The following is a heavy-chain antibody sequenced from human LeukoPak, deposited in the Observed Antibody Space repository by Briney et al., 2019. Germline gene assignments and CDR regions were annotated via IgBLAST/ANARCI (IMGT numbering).Heavy chain of an antibody. J-gene: IGHJ4*02. Sequence: GGSLRLSCAASGFTFSTYAMSWVRQAPGKGLEWVSAISGSGSSIYYADSVKGRFTISRDNSKNTLYLQMNSLRAEDTAVYYCVKVVGADYYGSGNRVDFDYWGQGTLVTVSP. D-gene: IGHD3-10*01. CDR2: ISGSGSSI. V-gene: IGHV3-23*01. CDR3: VKVVGADYYGSGNRVDFDY. CDR1: GFTFSTYA.